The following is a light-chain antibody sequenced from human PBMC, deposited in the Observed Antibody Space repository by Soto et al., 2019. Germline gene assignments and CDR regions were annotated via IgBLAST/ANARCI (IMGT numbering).Light chain of an antibody. J-gene: IGKJ2*01. CDR2: DAS. CDR1: QDISNY. V-gene: IGKV1-33*01. Sequence: DIQMTQSPSSLSASVGDRVTITCQASQDISNYLNWYQQKPGKAPKLLIYDASNLETGVPSRFSGSGSGTDFTFTISSLQPEDIATYYCQQYDNLPYTFGQGTRWISN. CDR3: QQYDNLPYT.